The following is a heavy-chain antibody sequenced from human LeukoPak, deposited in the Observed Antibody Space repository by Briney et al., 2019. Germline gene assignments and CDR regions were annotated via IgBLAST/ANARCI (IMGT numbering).Heavy chain of an antibody. CDR2: TVVGSGNT. Sequence: TSVKVSCKASGFTFTSSALQWVRQARGQRLELIGWTVVGSGNTNYAQKFQERVTITRDMSTSTAYMELSSLRSEDTAVYYCAAVSPMVRGVITIIDYWGQGTLVTVSS. J-gene: IGHJ4*02. D-gene: IGHD3-10*01. V-gene: IGHV1-58*01. CDR1: GFTFTSSA. CDR3: AAVSPMVRGVITIIDY.